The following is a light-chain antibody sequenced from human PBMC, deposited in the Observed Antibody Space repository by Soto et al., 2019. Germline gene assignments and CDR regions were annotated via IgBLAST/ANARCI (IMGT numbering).Light chain of an antibody. CDR1: SSDVGSYNL. Sequence: SALTQPASVSGSPGQSITISCTGTSSDVGSYNLVSWYQQHPGKAPKLMIYEGSKRPSGVSDRFSGSKSGNTASLTISGLQAEDEAGYYCCSYAGSKTLVFGGGTKLTVL. CDR2: EGS. J-gene: IGLJ2*01. V-gene: IGLV2-23*01. CDR3: CSYAGSKTLV.